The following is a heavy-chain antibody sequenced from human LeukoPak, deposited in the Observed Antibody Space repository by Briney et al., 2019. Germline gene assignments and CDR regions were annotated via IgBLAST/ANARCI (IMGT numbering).Heavy chain of an antibody. J-gene: IGHJ4*02. CDR1: GFTFTSSA. D-gene: IGHD3-10*01. Sequence: VASVKVSCKASGFTFTSSAMQWVRQARGQRLEWIGWIVVGSGNTNYAQKFQERVTITRDMSTSTAYMELSSLRSEDTAVYYCAASPDVVREVIPMGYDYWGQGTLVTVSS. V-gene: IGHV1-58*02. CDR2: IVVGSGNT. CDR3: AASPDVVREVIPMGYDY.